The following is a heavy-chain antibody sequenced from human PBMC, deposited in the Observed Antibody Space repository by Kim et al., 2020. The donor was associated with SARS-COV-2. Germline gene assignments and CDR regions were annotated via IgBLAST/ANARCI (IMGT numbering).Heavy chain of an antibody. Sequence: ASVKVSCKASGYTFIYYGVSWGRQAPGQGLEWMGWINVYNGITDYAQKFQGRVTMTRDTPTNTAYMEVRSLTSDDTAIYYCARVGRRGSATYYEFRSGYSEYYYYGMDVWGQGTTVTVSS. V-gene: IGHV1-18*01. CDR3: ARVGRRGSATYYEFRSGYSEYYYYGMDV. J-gene: IGHJ6*02. D-gene: IGHD3-3*01. CDR1: GYTFIYYG. CDR2: INVYNGIT.